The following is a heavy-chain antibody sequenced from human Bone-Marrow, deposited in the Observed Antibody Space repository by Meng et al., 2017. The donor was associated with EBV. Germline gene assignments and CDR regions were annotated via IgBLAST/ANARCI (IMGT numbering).Heavy chain of an antibody. CDR2: IYHSGNT. D-gene: IGHD3-22*01. V-gene: IGHV4-30-2*01. CDR3: AAGDYSDSSGYYQFDN. J-gene: IGHJ4*02. CDR1: GCSIRSGSS. Sequence: LRLQAPGSGLVNTSTTLSLPCAVSGCSIRSGSSWSWIRQPPGKGLEWIGYIYHSGNTYYNPSLKSRVTISVDKSKNQFSLKLSSMTAADTAVYYCAAGDYSDSSGYYQFDNWGQGTLVTVSS.